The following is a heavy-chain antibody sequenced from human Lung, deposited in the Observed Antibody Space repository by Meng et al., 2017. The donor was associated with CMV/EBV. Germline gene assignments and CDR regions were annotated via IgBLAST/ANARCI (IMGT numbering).Heavy chain of an antibody. J-gene: IGHJ6*02. D-gene: IGHD2-2*02. Sequence: ASVKVSCKASGYTFTGYGVTWVRQAPGQGLEWMGWISADNGNTKYGQKFQGRVTMTTDTSTSTAYMDLRSLRGDDTAVYYCARDHEEYCRSTTCFTFANVWGQGTTVTVSS. CDR2: ISADNGNT. V-gene: IGHV1-18*04. CDR1: GYTFTGYG. CDR3: ARDHEEYCRSTTCFTFANV.